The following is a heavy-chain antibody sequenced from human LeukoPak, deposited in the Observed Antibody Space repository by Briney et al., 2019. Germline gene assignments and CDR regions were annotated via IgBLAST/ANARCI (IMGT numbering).Heavy chain of an antibody. CDR3: ARASTIFGVVNPAFDY. V-gene: IGHV3-48*03. J-gene: IGHJ4*02. Sequence: GGSLRLSCAASGFTFSSYEMNWVRQAPGKGLEWVSYISSSGSTIYYADSVEGRFTISRDNAKNSLYLQMNSLRAEDTAVYYCARASTIFGVVNPAFDYWGQGTLVTVSS. CDR1: GFTFSSYE. CDR2: ISSSGSTI. D-gene: IGHD3-3*01.